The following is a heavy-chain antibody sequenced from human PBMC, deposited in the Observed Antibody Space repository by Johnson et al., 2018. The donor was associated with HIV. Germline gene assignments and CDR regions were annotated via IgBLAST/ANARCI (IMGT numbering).Heavy chain of an antibody. CDR2: IKSKSDGGTT. CDR3: AKDDNLGVWYSDAFDV. V-gene: IGHV3-15*01. J-gene: IGHJ3*01. CDR1: GFIFSNAW. D-gene: IGHD6-19*01. Sequence: VQLVESGGGLVKPGGSLRLSCVASGFIFSNAWMSWVRQAPGKGLEWVGRIKSKSDGGTTDYAAPVKGRFTMSRDNSKNTLYLHMKSLRPEDTSIYYCAKDDNLGVWYSDAFDVWGQGTVVTVSS.